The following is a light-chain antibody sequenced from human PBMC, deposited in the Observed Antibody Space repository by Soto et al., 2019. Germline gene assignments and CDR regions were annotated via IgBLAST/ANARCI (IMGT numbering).Light chain of an antibody. CDR3: QQYGSSPIT. CDR2: DAS. V-gene: IGKV3D-20*01. J-gene: IGKJ5*01. Sequence: EIVLTQSPATLSLSPGERATLSCGARQRVSSSYLAWYQQKPGLAPRLLIYDASSRATGIPDRFSGSGSGTDFTLTISRLEPEDFAVYYCQQYGSSPITFGQGTRLEIK. CDR1: QRVSSSY.